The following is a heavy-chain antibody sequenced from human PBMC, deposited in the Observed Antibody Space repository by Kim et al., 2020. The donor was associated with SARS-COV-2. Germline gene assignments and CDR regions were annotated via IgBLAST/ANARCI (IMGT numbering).Heavy chain of an antibody. J-gene: IGHJ4*01. CDR1: GYNFRDYG. D-gene: IGHD1-7*01. V-gene: IGHV3-49*04. Sequence: GRSLRLSCTTSGYNFRDYGLIWVRQAPGKGLEWVGLIRIKSYGETTEYAASVKGRFTISRDDSKGIAYLQMNSLKTEDTALYYCCRAPGSAWNYVFEYWG. CDR3: CRAPGSAWNYVFEY. CDR2: IRIKSYGETT.